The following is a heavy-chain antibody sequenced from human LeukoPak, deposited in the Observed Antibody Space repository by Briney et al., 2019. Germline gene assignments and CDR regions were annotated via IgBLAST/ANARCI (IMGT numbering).Heavy chain of an antibody. CDR1: GGSISSYY. J-gene: IGHJ6*02. CDR2: IYYSGST. V-gene: IGHV4-59*01. CDR3: ARADYYYYGMDV. Sequence: PSETLSLTCTVSGGSISSYYWSWIRQPPGKGLEWIGYIYYSGSTNYNPSLKSRVTISVDTSKNQFSLKLSSVTAADTAVYYCARADYYYYGMDVWGQGTTVTVSS.